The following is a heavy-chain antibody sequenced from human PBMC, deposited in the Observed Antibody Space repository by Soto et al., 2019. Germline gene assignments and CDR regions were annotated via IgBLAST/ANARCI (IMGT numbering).Heavy chain of an antibody. CDR2: IIPMFSTS. V-gene: IGHV1-69*13. D-gene: IGHD2-15*01. CDR1: GGTFSSYT. J-gene: IGHJ6*02. Sequence: VASVKVSCKASGGTFSSYTISWVRQAPGQGLEWMGGIIPMFSTSNYPQKFQGRVTITADESTSTAYMDLSSLRSEDTAVYYCAIRYCSGGSCYSHYYYYGMDVWGQGTTVTVSS. CDR3: AIRYCSGGSCYSHYYYYGMDV.